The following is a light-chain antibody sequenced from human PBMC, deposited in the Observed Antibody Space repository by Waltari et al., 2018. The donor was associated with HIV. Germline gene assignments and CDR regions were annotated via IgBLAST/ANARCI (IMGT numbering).Light chain of an antibody. CDR2: GAS. CDR3: QQYYTYPPT. CDR1: QGISSY. V-gene: IGKV1-8*01. Sequence: AIRMTQSPTPFSACTGHRLTITCRASQGISSYLAWYQQKPGKAPKLLIYGASTLQSGVPSRFSGSGSGTDFTLTINCLQSEDFATYYCQQYYTYPPTFGQGTKVEIK. J-gene: IGKJ1*01.